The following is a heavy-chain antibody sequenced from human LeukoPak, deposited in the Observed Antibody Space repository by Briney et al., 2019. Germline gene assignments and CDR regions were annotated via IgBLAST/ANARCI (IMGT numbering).Heavy chain of an antibody. J-gene: IGHJ4*02. Sequence: ASVKVSCKASGYTFTSYYMHWVRQAPGQGLEWMGIINPSGGSTSYAQKFQGRVTMTRDTSTSTVYMELSSLRSEDTAVYFCARENVAAAFDYWGQGTLVTVSS. D-gene: IGHD6-13*01. CDR2: INPSGGST. CDR1: GYTFTSYY. CDR3: ARENVAAAFDY. V-gene: IGHV1-46*01.